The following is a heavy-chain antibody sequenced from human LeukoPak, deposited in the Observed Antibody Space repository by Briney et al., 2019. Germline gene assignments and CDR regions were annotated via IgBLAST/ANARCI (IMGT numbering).Heavy chain of an antibody. D-gene: IGHD6-19*01. V-gene: IGHV3-21*04. CDR2: IGSASSYV. J-gene: IGHJ4*02. Sequence: GGSLRLSCAASGITFKNYNMNWVRQAPGKGLEWVAFIGSASSYVFYVDSVKGRFTISRDNAKNSLYLQMNSLKAEDTAIYYCATSIGVAVAFDFWGQGTLVTVSS. CDR1: GITFKNYN. CDR3: ATSIGVAVAFDF.